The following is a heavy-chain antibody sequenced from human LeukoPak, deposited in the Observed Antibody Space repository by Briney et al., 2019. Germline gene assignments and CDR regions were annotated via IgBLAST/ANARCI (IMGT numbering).Heavy chain of an antibody. J-gene: IGHJ3*02. V-gene: IGHV4-39*07. CDR1: GGSISSSSYY. Sequence: PSETLSLTCTVSGGSISSSSYYWGWIRQPPGKGLEWIGSIYYSGSTYYNPSLKSRVTISVDTSKNQFSLKLSSVTAADTAVYYCARVFEVTMIVVVTHYAFDIWGQGTMVTVSS. D-gene: IGHD3-22*01. CDR3: ARVFEVTMIVVVTHYAFDI. CDR2: IYYSGST.